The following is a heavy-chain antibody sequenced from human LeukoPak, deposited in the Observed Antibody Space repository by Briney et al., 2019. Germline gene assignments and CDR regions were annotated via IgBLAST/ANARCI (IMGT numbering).Heavy chain of an antibody. Sequence: SQTLSLTCAISGDSVSSNSAAWNWIRQSPSRGLEWLGRTYYRSKWYNDYAVSVKSRVTINPDTSKNQFSLQLNSVTPEDTAVYYCAREGYSSSWYSHYYYYYYMDVWGKGTTVTVSS. CDR1: GDSVSSNSAA. D-gene: IGHD6-13*01. V-gene: IGHV6-1*01. CDR2: TYYRSKWYN. J-gene: IGHJ6*03. CDR3: AREGYSSSWYSHYYYYYYMDV.